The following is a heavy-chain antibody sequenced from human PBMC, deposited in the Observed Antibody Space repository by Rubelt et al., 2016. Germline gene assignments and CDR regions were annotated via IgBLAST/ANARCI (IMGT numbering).Heavy chain of an antibody. CDR1: GGSISSYY. CDR2: IYYSGGT. J-gene: IGHJ4*02. Sequence: QVQLQESGPGLVKPSETLSLTCTVSGGSISSYYWSWIRQPPGQGLEWIGYIYYSGGTNYNPSLKSRVTISVDTSKNQFSLKLSSVTAADTAVYYCARGSGYSYGGSFDYWGQGTLVTVSS. CDR3: ARGSGYSYGGSFDY. V-gene: IGHV4-59*01. D-gene: IGHD5-18*01.